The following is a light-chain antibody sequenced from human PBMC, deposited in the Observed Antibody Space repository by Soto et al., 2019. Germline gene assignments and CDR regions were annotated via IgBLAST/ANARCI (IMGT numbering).Light chain of an antibody. V-gene: IGKV4-1*01. CDR2: WAS. CDR1: QSVLYSSNNKNY. J-gene: IGKJ2*01. CDR3: QQYESTPPT. Sequence: DIVMTQSPDSLAVSLGERATINCKSSQSVLYSSNNKNYLAWYQQRPGQHPKLLIYWASTRESGVPDRFRGSGSGTDFTLTITSLQAEDVAIYYCQQYESTPPTFGQGTKLEIK.